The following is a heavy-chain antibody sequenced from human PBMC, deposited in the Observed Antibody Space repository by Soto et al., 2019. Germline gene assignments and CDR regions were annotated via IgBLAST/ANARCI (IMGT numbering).Heavy chain of an antibody. D-gene: IGHD6-13*01. CDR1: GGSISSSNW. CDR3: ARDLIAAAGTGIIGFDP. Sequence: QVQLQESGPGLVKPSGTLSLTCAVSGGSISSSNWWSWVRQPPGKGLEWIGEIYHSGSTNYNPSLKGRVTISVDKSKNQFSLKLSSVTAADTAVYYCARDLIAAAGTGIIGFDPWGQGTLVTVSS. CDR2: IYHSGST. J-gene: IGHJ5*02. V-gene: IGHV4-4*02.